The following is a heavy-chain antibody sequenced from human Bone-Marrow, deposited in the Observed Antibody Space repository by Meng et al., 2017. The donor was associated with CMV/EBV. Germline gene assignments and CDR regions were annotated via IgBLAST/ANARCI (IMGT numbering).Heavy chain of an antibody. CDR2: IYHSGST. D-gene: IGHD2-15*01. J-gene: IGHJ4*01. CDR1: GYSISSVYY. V-gene: IGHV4-38-2*02. CDR3: ARSYCSDGGCYSDY. Sequence: SETLSLTCTVSGYSISSVYYWGWIRQAPGKGLEWLGRIYHSGSTYYNPSLKSRVIISVDTSKNQFSLKLSSVTAADTAVYYCARSYCSDGGCYSDYWGQGTLVTVSS.